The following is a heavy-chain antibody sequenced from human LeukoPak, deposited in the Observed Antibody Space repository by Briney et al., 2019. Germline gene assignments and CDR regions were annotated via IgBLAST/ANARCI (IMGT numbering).Heavy chain of an antibody. Sequence: GESLKISCKGSGYNFTNYWIGWVRQMPGKGLEWMGDVYAGDSDSRYSPSFEGLVTISVDKSISTAYLQWDSLKTSDTAMYYCARIQIAAAGVDYWGQGTLVTVSS. V-gene: IGHV5-51*01. J-gene: IGHJ4*02. D-gene: IGHD6-13*01. CDR1: GYNFTNYW. CDR2: VYAGDSDS. CDR3: ARIQIAAAGVDY.